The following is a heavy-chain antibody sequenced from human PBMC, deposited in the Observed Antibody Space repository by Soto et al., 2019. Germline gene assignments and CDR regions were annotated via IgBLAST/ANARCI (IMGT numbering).Heavy chain of an antibody. Sequence: SETLSLTCTVSGGSVSSGSYYWSWIRQPPGKGLEWIGEINHSGSTNYNPSLKSRVTISVDTSKNQFSLKLSSVTAADTAVYYCARGSRPDTARKRPYFDYWGQGTLVTVSS. CDR1: GGSVSSGSYY. V-gene: IGHV4-39*07. D-gene: IGHD5-18*01. J-gene: IGHJ4*02. CDR3: ARGSRPDTARKRPYFDY. CDR2: INHSGST.